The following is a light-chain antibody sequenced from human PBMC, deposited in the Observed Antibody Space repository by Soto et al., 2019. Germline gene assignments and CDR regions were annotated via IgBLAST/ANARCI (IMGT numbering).Light chain of an antibody. CDR2: DAS. J-gene: IGKJ4*01. CDR3: QQRSNWPPLT. Sequence: EIVLTQSPATLSLSPGERATLSCRASQSVSSYLAWYQQKPGQAPRLLIYDASNRATGIPARFSGSGSGTDFTLTISSLEPEDFAVYYCQQRSNWPPLTFGGAKKGEIK. CDR1: QSVSSY. V-gene: IGKV3-11*01.